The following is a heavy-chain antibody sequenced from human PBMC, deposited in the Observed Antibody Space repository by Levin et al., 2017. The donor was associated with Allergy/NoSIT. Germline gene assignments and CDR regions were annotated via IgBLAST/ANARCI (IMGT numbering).Heavy chain of an antibody. D-gene: IGHD4/OR15-4a*01. V-gene: IGHV3-23*01. Sequence: GGSLRLSCAASGFTFSTYGMNWVRQAPGKGLEWVSGISGDGAGTYYADSLKGRFTISRDNSKNTFYLEMNSLRAEDTAFYYCARGGTSANYAPYNWFDRWGQGTLVTVSS. CDR3: ARGGTSANYAPYNWFDR. J-gene: IGHJ5*02. CDR1: GFTFSTYG. CDR2: ISGDGAGT.